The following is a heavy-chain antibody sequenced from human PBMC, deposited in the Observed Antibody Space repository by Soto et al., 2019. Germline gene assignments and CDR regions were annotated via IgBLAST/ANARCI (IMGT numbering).Heavy chain of an antibody. CDR2: IKQDGSEK. V-gene: IGHV3-7*01. D-gene: IGHD6-19*01. CDR3: AREWYSSGICY. Sequence: EGSLRLSCAASGFTFSSDWMSWVRQAPGKGKEWVANIKQDGSEKYDVDSVKGRFTISRDNAKNSLYLQMIILRAEDTAVYYCAREWYSSGICYWGQGTL. J-gene: IGHJ4*02. CDR1: GFTFSSDW.